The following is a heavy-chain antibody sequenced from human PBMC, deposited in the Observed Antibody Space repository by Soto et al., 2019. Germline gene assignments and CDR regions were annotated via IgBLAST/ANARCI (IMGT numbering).Heavy chain of an antibody. Sequence: SETLSLTCAVSGVSLSVYYWSWIRQPPGKGLEWIGYISFGGSTDYNPSLKSRVTISVDTSNNQLSLKLTSVTAADTAMYYCARSPGYCSGTTCYHKPYYYYYYMDVWGKGTPVTVSS. J-gene: IGHJ6*03. CDR2: ISFGGST. V-gene: IGHV4-59*08. CDR3: ARSPGYCSGTTCYHKPYYYYYYMDV. CDR1: GVSLSVYY. D-gene: IGHD2-2*01.